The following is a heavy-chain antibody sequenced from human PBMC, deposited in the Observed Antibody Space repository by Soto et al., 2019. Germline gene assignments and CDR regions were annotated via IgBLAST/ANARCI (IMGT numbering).Heavy chain of an antibody. CDR2: IYYSGTT. J-gene: IGHJ4*02. V-gene: IGHV4-39*01. Sequence: QLQLQESGPGLVKPSETLSLTCTVSGGSISGSGYYWGWIRQPPGKGLEWIGSIYYSGTTYYNPSLKSRVTISVDTSKNQFSLKVTSVPAADTAVYYCARLVDAAVAWYLDYWGQGTLVTVSS. CDR3: ARLVDAAVAWYLDY. D-gene: IGHD5-18*01. CDR1: GGSISGSGYY.